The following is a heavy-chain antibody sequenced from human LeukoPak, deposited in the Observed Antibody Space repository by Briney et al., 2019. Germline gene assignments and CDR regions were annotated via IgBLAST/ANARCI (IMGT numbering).Heavy chain of an antibody. Sequence: GASVKVSCKASGYIFTDYYMHWVRQAPGQRLEWMGWINAGNGNTKYSQEFQGRVTITRDTSASAVYMELSSLRSDDMAVYYCARVVRYSSGSLTDLLPYYFDYWGQGTLVTVSS. CDR3: ARVVRYSSGSLTDLLPYYFDY. V-gene: IGHV1-3*03. CDR1: GYIFTDYY. J-gene: IGHJ4*02. CDR2: INAGNGNT. D-gene: IGHD6-19*01.